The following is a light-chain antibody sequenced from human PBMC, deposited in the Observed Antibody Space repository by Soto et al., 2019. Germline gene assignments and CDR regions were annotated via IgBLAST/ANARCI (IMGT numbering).Light chain of an antibody. CDR2: DAS. CDR1: QSVSSY. CDR3: QQRSNWPPT. V-gene: IGKV3-11*01. J-gene: IGKJ1*01. Sequence: EIVLTQSPATLSLSPGARATLSCRASQSVSSYLAWYQQKPGQAPRLLIYDASNRATGIPARFRGSGSGADFTLTISGLEPEDFAVYYCQQRSNWPPTFGQGTKVEIK.